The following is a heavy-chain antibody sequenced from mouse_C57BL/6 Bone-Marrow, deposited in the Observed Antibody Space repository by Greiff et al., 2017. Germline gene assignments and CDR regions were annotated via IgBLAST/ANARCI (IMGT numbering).Heavy chain of an antibody. CDR3: ARSNWVYAMDY. D-gene: IGHD4-1*02. CDR2: IDPSDSYH. J-gene: IGHJ4*01. Sequence: QVQLKQPGAELVMPGASVKLSCKASGYTFTSYWLHWVKQRPGQGLEWIGEIDPSDSYHNYNQQFKGKSTVTVDKSSSTAYMQLSSLPSADSAVYYCARSNWVYAMDYWGQGTSVTVSS. CDR1: GYTFTSYW. V-gene: IGHV1-69*01.